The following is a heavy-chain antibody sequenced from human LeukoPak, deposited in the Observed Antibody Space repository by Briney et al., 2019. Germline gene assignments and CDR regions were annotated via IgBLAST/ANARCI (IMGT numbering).Heavy chain of an antibody. J-gene: IGHJ6*03. CDR2: ISAYNGNT. D-gene: IGHD3-9*01. CDR1: GYTFTSYG. V-gene: IGHV1-18*01. Sequence: ASVKVSCKASGYTFTSYGISWVRQAPGQGLEWMGWISAYNGNTNHARKLQGRVTMTTDTSTSTAYMELRSLRSDDTAVYYCARGLRYFDWLPYYYYYYMDVWGKGTTVTISS. CDR3: ARGLRYFDWLPYYYYYYMDV.